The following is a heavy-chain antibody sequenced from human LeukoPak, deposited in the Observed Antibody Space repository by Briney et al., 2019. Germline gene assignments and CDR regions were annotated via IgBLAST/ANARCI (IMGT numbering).Heavy chain of an antibody. CDR1: GFTFSSYG. V-gene: IGHV3-30*18. D-gene: IGHD3-22*01. CDR3: AKTESVVLVVEPRPDAFDI. CDR2: ISYDGSNK. J-gene: IGHJ3*02. Sequence: PGRSLRLSCAASGFTFSSYGMHWVRQAPGKGLEWVAVISYDGSNKYYADSVKGRFTISRDNSKNTLYLQMNSLRAEDTAVYYCAKTESVVLVVEPRPDAFDIWGQGTMVTVSS.